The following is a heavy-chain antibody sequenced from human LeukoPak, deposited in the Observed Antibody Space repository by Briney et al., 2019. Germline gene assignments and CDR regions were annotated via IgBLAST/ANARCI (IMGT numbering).Heavy chain of an antibody. V-gene: IGHV3-48*03. D-gene: IGHD2-15*01. Sequence: PGGSLRLSCAASGFTFSSYEMNWVRQAPGKGLEWVSYISGISTYTNYADSVKGRFTISRDNAKNSLYLQMNSLRAEDTAVYYCARAERRGGDYWGQGTLVTVSS. CDR2: ISGISTYT. CDR1: GFTFSSYE. J-gene: IGHJ4*01. CDR3: ARAERRGGDY.